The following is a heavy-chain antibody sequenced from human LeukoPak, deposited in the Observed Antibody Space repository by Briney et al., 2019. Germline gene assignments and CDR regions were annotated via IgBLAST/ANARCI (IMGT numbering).Heavy chain of an antibody. J-gene: IGHJ4*02. CDR3: ASFTMVRGVIITIDY. Sequence: GASVKVSCKASGYTFTSYGISWVRQAPGQGLEWMGWISAYNGNTNYAQKLQGRVTMTTDTSTSTAYMELRSLRSDDTAVYYCASFTMVRGVIITIDYWGQGTLVTVSS. D-gene: IGHD3-10*01. CDR2: ISAYNGNT. V-gene: IGHV1-18*01. CDR1: GYTFTSYG.